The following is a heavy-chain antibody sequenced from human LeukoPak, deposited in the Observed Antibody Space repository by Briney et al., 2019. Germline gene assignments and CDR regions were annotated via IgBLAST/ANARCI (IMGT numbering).Heavy chain of an antibody. Sequence: HPGGSLRLSCAASGFTFSSYSMNWVRQAPGKGLEWVSYISSSSSTIYYADSVKGRFTISRDNAKNSLYLQMNSLRAEDTAVYYCARDSSSSWYYYYYMDVWGKGTTVTVSS. V-gene: IGHV3-48*04. CDR2: ISSSSSTI. J-gene: IGHJ6*03. CDR1: GFTFSSYS. D-gene: IGHD6-13*01. CDR3: ARDSSSSWYYYYYMDV.